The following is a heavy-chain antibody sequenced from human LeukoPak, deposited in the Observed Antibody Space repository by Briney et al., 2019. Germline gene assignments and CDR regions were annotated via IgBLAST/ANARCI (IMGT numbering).Heavy chain of an antibody. J-gene: IGHJ6*03. CDR3: ARSNYYYYYMDV. Sequence: SETLSLTCTVSGYSMSSGYYWGWIRQPPGKGLEWIGEINHSGSTNYNPSLKSRVTISVDTSKNQFSLKLSSVTAADTAVYYCARSNYYYYYMDVWGKGTTVTVSS. V-gene: IGHV4-38-2*02. CDR1: GYSMSSGYY. CDR2: INHSGST.